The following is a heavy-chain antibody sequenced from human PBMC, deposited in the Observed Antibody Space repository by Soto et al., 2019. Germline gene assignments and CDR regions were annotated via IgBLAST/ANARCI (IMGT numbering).Heavy chain of an antibody. D-gene: IGHD3-10*01. CDR1: GGTFNNYA. CDR3: ARDYSTMNSGREGQDWFST. J-gene: IGHJ5*02. V-gene: IGHV1-2*02. CDR2: INPDGGAT. Sequence: ASVKVSCKASGGTFNNYAISWVRQAPGQGLEWMGWINPDGGATYFTQSFHGRVTLTRDTSINTAYMELSSLTFDDTSIYYCARDYSTMNSGREGQDWFSTWGQGTLVTVSS.